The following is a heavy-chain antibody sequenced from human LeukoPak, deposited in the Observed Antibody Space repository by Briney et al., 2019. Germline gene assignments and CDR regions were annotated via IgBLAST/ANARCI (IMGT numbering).Heavy chain of an antibody. D-gene: IGHD6-6*01. CDR2: ISTYNDDR. CDR3: ARDRSSFSYAFDI. V-gene: IGHV1-3*04. CDR1: GYTFTTYA. Sequence: ASVKVSCKASGYTFTTYAIHWVRRAPGQGLEWMGWISTYNDDRKYSPKFQGTVTITTDTSASTAYLELSSLRSEDTAVYYCARDRSSFSYAFDIWGQGTMVTVSS. J-gene: IGHJ3*02.